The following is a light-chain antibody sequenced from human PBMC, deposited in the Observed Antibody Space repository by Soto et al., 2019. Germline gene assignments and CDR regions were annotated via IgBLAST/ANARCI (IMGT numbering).Light chain of an antibody. Sequence: EIVIKSSPPRLSVSPGERATLSCRASQSVSSNLAWYQQKPGQAPRLLIYGASTRATGIPARFSGSGSGTEFTLTISSLQSEDFAVYYCQQYNNWPETFDQGTKVDIK. CDR1: QSVSSN. J-gene: IGKJ1*01. CDR2: GAS. CDR3: QQYNNWPET. V-gene: IGKV3-15*01.